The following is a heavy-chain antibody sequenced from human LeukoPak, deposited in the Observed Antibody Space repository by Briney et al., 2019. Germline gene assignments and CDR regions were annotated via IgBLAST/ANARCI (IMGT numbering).Heavy chain of an antibody. D-gene: IGHD3-3*01. J-gene: IGHJ6*02. CDR1: GFTFSSYA. V-gene: IGHV3-23*01. Sequence: GSQRLSCAASGFTFSSYAMSWVRQAPGKGLEWVSAISGSGGSTYYADSVKGRFTISRDNSKNTLYLQMNSLRAEDTAVYYCAKVDYDFWSGYYYYYGMDVWGQGTTVTVSS. CDR3: AKVDYDFWSGYYYYYGMDV. CDR2: ISGSGGST.